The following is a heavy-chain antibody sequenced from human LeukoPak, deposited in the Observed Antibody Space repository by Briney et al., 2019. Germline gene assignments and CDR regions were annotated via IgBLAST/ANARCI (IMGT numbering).Heavy chain of an antibody. CDR2: IYYSGST. Sequence: SQTLSLTCTVSGGSISIYYWSWIPQPPGKGLEWIGYIYYSGSTNYNPSLKSRVTISVDTSKNQFSLKLSSVTAADTAVYYCARDSRFRDFWSGYYSGGWFDPWGQGTLVTVSS. CDR3: ARDSRFRDFWSGYYSGGWFDP. D-gene: IGHD3-3*01. CDR1: GGSISIYY. J-gene: IGHJ5*02. V-gene: IGHV4-59*01.